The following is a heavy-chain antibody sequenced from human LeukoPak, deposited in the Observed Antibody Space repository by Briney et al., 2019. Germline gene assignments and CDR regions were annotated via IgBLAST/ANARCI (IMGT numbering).Heavy chain of an antibody. CDR1: GYTFTSYN. D-gene: IGHD3-10*01. Sequence: ASVKVSCKASGYTFTSYNINWVRQATGQGVAWVGWMNPNSGNTDYAQKFQGRVTMTRDKSIRTAYMELSRLTSDDTAVYYCARKIWFGESADAFDIWGQGTMVTVSS. CDR2: MNPNSGNT. V-gene: IGHV1-8*01. CDR3: ARKIWFGESADAFDI. J-gene: IGHJ3*02.